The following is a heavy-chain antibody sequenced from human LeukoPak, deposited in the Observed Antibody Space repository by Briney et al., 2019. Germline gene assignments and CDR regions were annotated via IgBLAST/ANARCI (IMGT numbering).Heavy chain of an antibody. Sequence: GGSLRLSCAASGFTFSSYWMRWVRQAPGKGLVWVSRINSDGSSTSYADSVKGRFTISRDNAKNTLYLQMNSLRAEDTAVYYCARDQWIYEWELLPFDYWGQGTLVTVSS. V-gene: IGHV3-74*01. D-gene: IGHD1-26*01. CDR3: ARDQWIYEWELLPFDY. CDR1: GFTFSSYW. J-gene: IGHJ4*02. CDR2: INSDGSST.